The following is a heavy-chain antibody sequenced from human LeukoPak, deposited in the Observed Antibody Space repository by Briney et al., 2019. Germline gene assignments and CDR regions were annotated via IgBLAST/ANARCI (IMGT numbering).Heavy chain of an antibody. Sequence: PGGSLRLSCAASGFAFSSYGMHWVRQAPGKGLEWVAVISYDGSNKYYADSVKGRFTVSRDNSKNTLYLQMNSLRAEDTAVYYCAKVYWLGYYYDSSGYSPEVDYWGQGTLVTVSS. CDR1: GFAFSSYG. D-gene: IGHD3-22*01. V-gene: IGHV3-30*18. CDR2: ISYDGSNK. J-gene: IGHJ4*02. CDR3: AKVYWLGYYYDSSGYSPEVDY.